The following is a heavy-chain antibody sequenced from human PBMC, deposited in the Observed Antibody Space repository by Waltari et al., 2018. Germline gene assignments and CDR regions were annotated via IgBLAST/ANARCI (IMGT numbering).Heavy chain of an antibody. CDR2: IDDDGSGT. D-gene: IGHD5-18*01. V-gene: IGHV3-74*01. CDR3: SRSPAGYSRSDY. CDR1: GFAFISYW. Sequence: EVRLEESGGGLVQPGGSLRVSCAASGFAFISYWMHGVRQAPGKGLGWVSRIDDDGSGTTYADSVMGRFTISRDNAKNTVYLEMNSLRAEDTAVYYCSRSPAGYSRSDYWGQGTLVTVSS. J-gene: IGHJ4*02.